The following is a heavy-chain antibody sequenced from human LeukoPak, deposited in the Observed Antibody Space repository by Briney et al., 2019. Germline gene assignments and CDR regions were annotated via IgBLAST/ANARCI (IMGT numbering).Heavy chain of an antibody. CDR2: ISSSSSYI. V-gene: IGHV3-21*04. J-gene: IGHJ4*02. CDR3: ARYYDYGSGSYTFDY. Sequence: PGGSLGLSCAASGFTFSSYGMTWFRRAPGRGLDWVSSISSSSSYIYYADSVKGRFTISRDNAKNSLYLQMNSLRAEDTALYYCARYYDYGSGSYTFDYWGQGTLVTVSP. D-gene: IGHD3-10*01. CDR1: GFTFSSYG.